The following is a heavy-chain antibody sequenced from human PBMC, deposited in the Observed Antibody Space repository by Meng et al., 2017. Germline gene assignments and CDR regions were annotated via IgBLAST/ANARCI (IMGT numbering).Heavy chain of an antibody. V-gene: IGHV4-34*01. D-gene: IGHD6-19*01. CDR3: ARGFYSSGWNTFDY. CDR1: GGSFNGYY. J-gene: IGHJ4*02. Sequence: GRLQQWGAGLFVTSVTLYLPCGVCGGSFNGYYWTWIRQPPGKGLEWVGYINHSGSTNYYPSLKSRVTISLDTSKNQFSLKLRSVTAADTAVYFCARGFYSSGWNTFDYWGQGTLVTVSS. CDR2: INHSGST.